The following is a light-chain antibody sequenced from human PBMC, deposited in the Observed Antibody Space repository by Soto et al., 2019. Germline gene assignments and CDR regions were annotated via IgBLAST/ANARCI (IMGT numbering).Light chain of an antibody. V-gene: IGLV2-23*01. Sequence: QSALTQPASVSGSPGQSITISCTGTSSDVGSYNLVSWYQQHPGKAPKLMIYEGGKRPSGVSDRFSGSKSGNTASLTISGLQAEDEADIYCCTYAGGTTWVFGGGTKLTVL. CDR1: SSDVGSYNL. CDR2: EGG. J-gene: IGLJ3*02. CDR3: CTYAGGTTWV.